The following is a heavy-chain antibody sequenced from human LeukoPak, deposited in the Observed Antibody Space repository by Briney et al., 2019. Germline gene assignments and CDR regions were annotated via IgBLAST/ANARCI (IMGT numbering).Heavy chain of an antibody. CDR1: GFTFSNYG. J-gene: IGHJ4*02. CDR2: IWHDGSNR. V-gene: IGHV3-33*06. CDR3: ANNFDY. Sequence: PGGSLRLSCAASGFTFSNYGMHWVRQAPCKGLEWVAVIWHDGSNRYYADSVKVRFTISRDNTKNILYLQMSNLRAEATAVYYCANNFDYWGQGTLVTVSS.